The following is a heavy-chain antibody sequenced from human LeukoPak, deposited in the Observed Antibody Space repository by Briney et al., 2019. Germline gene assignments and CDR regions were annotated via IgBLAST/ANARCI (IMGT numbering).Heavy chain of an antibody. V-gene: IGHV4-59*08. CDR3: AKWASDNRAFDL. Sequence: SETLSLTCTVSGTSITSYYWNWIRQAPGRGPEWIGYGHYSGNTKYNPPLKSRVTISVDTSKNRFSLRLSSVTAADTAVYFCAKWASDNRAFDLWGQGTLVTVSS. CDR1: GTSITSYY. D-gene: IGHD2-8*01. J-gene: IGHJ4*02. CDR2: GHYSGNT.